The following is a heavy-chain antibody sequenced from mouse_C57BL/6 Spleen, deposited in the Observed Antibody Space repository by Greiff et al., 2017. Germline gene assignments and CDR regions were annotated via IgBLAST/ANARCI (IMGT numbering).Heavy chain of an antibody. D-gene: IGHD6-1*01. CDR1: GFSFNTYA. CDR3: VGRASSMDY. V-gene: IGHV10-1*01. CDR2: IRSKSNNYAT. Sequence: EVLLQESGGGLVQPKGSLKLSCAASGFSFNTYAMNWVRQAPGKGLEWVACIRSKSNNYATYYADSVKDGFTISRDDSESMLYLQMNNLKTEDTAVYYCVGRASSMDYWGQGTSVTVSS. J-gene: IGHJ4*01.